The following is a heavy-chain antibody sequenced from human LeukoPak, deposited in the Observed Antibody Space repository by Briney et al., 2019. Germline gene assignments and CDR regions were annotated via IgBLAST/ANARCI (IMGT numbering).Heavy chain of an antibody. V-gene: IGHV4-34*01. J-gene: IGHJ6*02. CDR1: GGSFSGYY. D-gene: IGHD6-6*01. CDR3: ARLVSSLYYYYYYGMDV. CDR2: INHSGST. Sequence: SETLSLTCAVYGGSFSGYYWSWIRQPPGKGLEWIGEINHSGSTNYNPSLKNRVTILLDTSKNQFSLKLSSVTAADTAVYYCARLVSSLYYYYYYGMDVWGQGTTVTVSS.